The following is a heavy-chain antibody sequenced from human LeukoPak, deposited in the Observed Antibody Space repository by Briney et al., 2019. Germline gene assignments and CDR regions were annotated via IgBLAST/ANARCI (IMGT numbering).Heavy chain of an antibody. CDR1: GYTFTSYG. V-gene: IGHV1-18*01. CDR2: ISPYNGNT. CDR3: ARDPKITIFGVVIPRGMDY. Sequence: ASVKVSCKASGYTFTSYGISWVRQAPGQGLEWMGWISPYNGNTNYAQKLQGRVTMTTDTSTSTAYMELRSLRSDDTAVYYCARDPKITIFGVVIPRGMDYWGQGTLVTVSS. J-gene: IGHJ4*02. D-gene: IGHD3-3*01.